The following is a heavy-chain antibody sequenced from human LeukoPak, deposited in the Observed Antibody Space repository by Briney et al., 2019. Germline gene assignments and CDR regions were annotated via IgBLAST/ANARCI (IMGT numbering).Heavy chain of an antibody. D-gene: IGHD1-26*01. CDR3: ARGQSAGAQNWFDP. V-gene: IGHV3-23*01. CDR1: GFTFSSYA. J-gene: IGHJ5*02. CDR2: ISSSGIST. Sequence: KSGGSLRLSCAASGFTFSSYAMNWVRQAPGKGLEWVSAISSSGISTYYADSVKGRFTISRDNSKNTLYLQMNSLRAEDTAVYYRARGQSAGAQNWFDPWGQGTLVTVSS.